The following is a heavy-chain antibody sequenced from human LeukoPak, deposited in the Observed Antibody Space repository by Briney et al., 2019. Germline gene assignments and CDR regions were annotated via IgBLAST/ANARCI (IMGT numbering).Heavy chain of an antibody. V-gene: IGHV3-30*19. Sequence: PGGSLRLSCAASGFTFSSYGMHWVRQAPGKGLEWVAVISYDGSNKYYADSVKGRFTISRDNSKNTLYLQMNSLRAEDTAVYYCARVRERGYSYGYVAFDIWGQGTMVTVSS. CDR2: ISYDGSNK. J-gene: IGHJ3*02. CDR1: GFTFSSYG. CDR3: ARVRERGYSYGYVAFDI. D-gene: IGHD5-18*01.